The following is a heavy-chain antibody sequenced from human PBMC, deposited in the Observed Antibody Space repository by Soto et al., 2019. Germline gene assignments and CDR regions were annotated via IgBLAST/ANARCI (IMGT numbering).Heavy chain of an antibody. Sequence: ASVTVSCKASGYAFTSYYMHWVRQAPGQGLEWMGIINPSGGSTSYAQKFQGRVTITADESTSTAYMELSSLRSEDTAVYYCARDPSGWYIPGPWVQGTLVTVSS. CDR3: ARDPSGWYIPGP. V-gene: IGHV1-46*01. CDR1: GYAFTSYY. J-gene: IGHJ4*02. CDR2: INPSGGST. D-gene: IGHD6-19*01.